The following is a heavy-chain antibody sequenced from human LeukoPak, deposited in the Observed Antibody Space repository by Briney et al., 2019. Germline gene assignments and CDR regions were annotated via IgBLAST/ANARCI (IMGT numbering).Heavy chain of an antibody. J-gene: IGHJ6*02. V-gene: IGHV1-69*04. CDR3: ANSYANYYYYYGMDV. D-gene: IGHD2-2*01. CDR2: IIPILGIA. Sequence: GASVKVSCKASGGTISSYAISWVRQAPGQGLEWMGRIIPILGIANYAQKFQGRVTITADKSTSTAYMELSSLRSEDTAVYYCANSYANYYYYYGMDVWGQGTTVTVSS. CDR1: GGTISSYA.